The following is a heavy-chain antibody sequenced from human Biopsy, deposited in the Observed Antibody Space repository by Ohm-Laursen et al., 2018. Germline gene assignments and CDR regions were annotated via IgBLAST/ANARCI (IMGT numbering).Heavy chain of an antibody. CDR3: AGDINNWNVNY. D-gene: IGHD1-20*01. CDR2: FVPEDDER. V-gene: IGHV1-24*01. J-gene: IGHJ4*02. Sequence: ASVKVSCKVSGYVLSELSMRWVRQAPGKGLEWMGGFVPEDDERIYAQKFQGRVTMTEDTSTDTAYMELSNLRSEDTAVYYCAGDINNWNVNYWGQGALVIVSS. CDR1: GYVLSELS.